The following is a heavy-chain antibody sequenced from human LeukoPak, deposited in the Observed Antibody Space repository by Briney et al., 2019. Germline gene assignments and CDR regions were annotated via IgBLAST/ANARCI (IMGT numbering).Heavy chain of an antibody. J-gene: IGHJ6*02. CDR2: INSDGSST. CDR1: GFIFNNYA. CDR3: ARGRYYGMDV. V-gene: IGHV3-74*03. Sequence: PGGSLRLSCAGSGFIFNNYAMHWVRQPPGKGLEWVSGINSDGSSTTYADSVKGRFTISRDNAKNTLYLQMNNLRAEDTAVYYCARGRYYGMDVWGQGTTVTVSS.